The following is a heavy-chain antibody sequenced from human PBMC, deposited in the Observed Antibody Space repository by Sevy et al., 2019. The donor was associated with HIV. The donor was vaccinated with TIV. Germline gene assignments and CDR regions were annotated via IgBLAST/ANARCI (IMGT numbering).Heavy chain of an antibody. J-gene: IGHJ6*02. CDR1: GGSISSYY. CDR3: ARDRTTSAGGYYDGMDV. D-gene: IGHD4-4*01. Sequence: SETLSLTCTVSGGSISSYYWSWIRQPPGKGLEWIGYIYYSGSTNYNPSLKSRVTISVDTSKNQFSLKLSSVTAADTAVYYCARDRTTSAGGYYDGMDVWGQGTTVTVSS. V-gene: IGHV4-59*01. CDR2: IYYSGST.